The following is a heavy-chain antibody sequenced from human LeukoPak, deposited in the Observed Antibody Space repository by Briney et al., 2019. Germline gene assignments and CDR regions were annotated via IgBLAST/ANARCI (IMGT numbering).Heavy chain of an antibody. Sequence: GASVKVSCKASGGTFSSYAISWVRQAPGQGLEWMGRIIPILGIANYAQKFQGRVTITADKSTSTAYMELSSLRSEDTAVYYCARELVGATTRAFDYWGQGTLVTVSS. J-gene: IGHJ4*02. V-gene: IGHV1-69*04. CDR2: IIPILGIA. D-gene: IGHD1-26*01. CDR3: ARELVGATTRAFDY. CDR1: GGTFSSYA.